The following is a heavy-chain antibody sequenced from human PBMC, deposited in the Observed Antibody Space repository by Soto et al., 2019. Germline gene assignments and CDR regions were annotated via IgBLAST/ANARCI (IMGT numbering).Heavy chain of an antibody. Sequence: SETLSLTCAVSGGSISSTNLWSWVRQPPGKGLEWIGEIYHSGSTNYNPSLKSRVTISVDKSKNQFSLNLSSVTAADTAVYYCAAICSGDCYRGDYWGQGTLVTVSS. V-gene: IGHV4-4*02. J-gene: IGHJ4*02. CDR1: GGSISSTNL. CDR2: IYHSGST. D-gene: IGHD2-21*02. CDR3: AAICSGDCYRGDY.